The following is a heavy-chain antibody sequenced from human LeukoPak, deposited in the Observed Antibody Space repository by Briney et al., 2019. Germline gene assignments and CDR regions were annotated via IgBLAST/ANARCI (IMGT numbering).Heavy chain of an antibody. D-gene: IGHD2-2*02. J-gene: IGHJ4*02. CDR2: ISSNGGST. V-gene: IGHV3-64*01. CDR1: GFTFSSYA. CDR3: ARDHCSTSCYTVY. Sequence: GGSLRLSCAASGFTFSSYAMHWVRQAPGKGLEYVSAISSNGGSTYYANSVKGRFTISRDNSKNTLYLQMGSLRAEDMAVYYCARDHCSTSCYTVYWGQGTLVTVSS.